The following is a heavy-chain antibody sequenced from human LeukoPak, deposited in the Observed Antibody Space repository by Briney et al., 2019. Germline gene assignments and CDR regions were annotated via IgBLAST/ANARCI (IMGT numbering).Heavy chain of an antibody. CDR3: ARDYTAMNDY. CDR2: MNPNSGNT. V-gene: IGHV1-8*02. CDR1: GGTFSSYA. Sequence: AASVKVSCKASGGTFSSYAINWVRQATGQGLEWMGWMNPNSGNTGYAQKFQGRVTMTRNTSISTAYMELSSLRSEDTAVYYCARDYTAMNDYWGQGTLVTVSS. D-gene: IGHD5-18*01. J-gene: IGHJ4*02.